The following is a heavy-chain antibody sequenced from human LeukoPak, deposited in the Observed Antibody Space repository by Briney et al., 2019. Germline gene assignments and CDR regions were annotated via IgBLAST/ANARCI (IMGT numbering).Heavy chain of an antibody. CDR2: ISGSGIST. D-gene: IGHD1-26*01. J-gene: IGHJ4*02. V-gene: IGHV3-23*01. CDR3: AKDQWSFSYFDY. Sequence: GGSLRLSCAASEFSVGSNYMTWVRQAPGKGLEWVSDISGSGISTYYADSVKGRFTISRDNSKNTLYLQMNSLRAEDTAVYYCAKDQWSFSYFDYWGQGTLVSVSS. CDR1: EFSVGSNY.